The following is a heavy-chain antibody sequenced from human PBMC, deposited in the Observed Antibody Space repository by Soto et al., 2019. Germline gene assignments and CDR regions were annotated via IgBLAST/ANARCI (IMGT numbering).Heavy chain of an antibody. Sequence: LRLSCAASGFTFSSYSMNWVRQAPGKGLEWVSSISSSSSYIYYADSVKGRFTISRDNAKNSLYLQMNSLRAEDTAVYYCAREMGACSDSSCYPGPYDSWGQGTLVTVSS. D-gene: IGHD3-16*01. V-gene: IGHV3-21*01. CDR1: GFTFSSYS. CDR3: AREMGACSDSSCYPGPYDS. CDR2: ISSSSSYI. J-gene: IGHJ5*02.